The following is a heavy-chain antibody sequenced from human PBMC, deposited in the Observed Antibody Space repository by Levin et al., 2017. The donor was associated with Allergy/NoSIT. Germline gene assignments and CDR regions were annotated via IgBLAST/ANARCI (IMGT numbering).Heavy chain of an antibody. D-gene: IGHD3-22*01. CDR3: ARSAETYYDNSGYMLDS. CDR1: RFSFSSYA. V-gene: IGHV3-30*04. J-gene: IGHJ4*02. Sequence: SCAASRFSFSSYAMNWIRQAPGKGLEWVAILSFDGSNHFYAESVRGRFTISRDNSKNMLYLQMNSLRAEDTAVYYCARSAETYYDNSGYMLDSWGQGTLVTVSS. CDR2: LSFDGSNH.